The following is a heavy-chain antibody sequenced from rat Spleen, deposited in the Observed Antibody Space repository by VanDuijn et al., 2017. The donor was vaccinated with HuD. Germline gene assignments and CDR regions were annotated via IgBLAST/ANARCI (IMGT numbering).Heavy chain of an antibody. CDR2: ISYDGTAT. D-gene: IGHD1-2*01. V-gene: IGHV5-25*01. J-gene: IGHJ3*01. Sequence: EVQLVESGGGLVQPGRSMKLSCAASGFTFSNYDMAWVRQAPTKGLEWVASISYDGTATYYRDSVKGRFTLSRDNAKSTLYLQMDSLRSEDTATYYCARLGITLGAGHWFAYWGQGTLVTVSS. CDR3: ARLGITLGAGHWFAY. CDR1: GFTFSNYD.